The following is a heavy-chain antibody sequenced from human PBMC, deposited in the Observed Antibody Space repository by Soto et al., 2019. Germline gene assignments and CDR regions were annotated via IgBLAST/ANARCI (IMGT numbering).Heavy chain of an antibody. CDR1: GGSISSYY. D-gene: IGHD3-3*01. J-gene: IGHJ4*02. Sequence: SETLSLTCTVSGGSISSYYWSWIRQPPGKGLEWIGYIYYSGSTNYNPSLKSRVTISVDTSKNQFSLKLSSVTAADTAVYYCARVRDYDFWSGSYYFDYWGQGTLVTVSS. CDR3: ARVRDYDFWSGSYYFDY. V-gene: IGHV4-59*01. CDR2: IYYSGST.